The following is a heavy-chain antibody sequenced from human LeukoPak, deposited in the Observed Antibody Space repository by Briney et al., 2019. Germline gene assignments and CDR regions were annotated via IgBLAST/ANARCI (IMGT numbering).Heavy chain of an antibody. D-gene: IGHD3-22*01. V-gene: IGHV3-23*01. Sequence: GGSLRLSCAASGFTFSSYGMHWVRQAPGKGLEWVSAISGGGGRTYSADSVEGRFTISRDNSKNTLYLQMNSLRAEDTAVYYCAKDGHFDSDGFTLQYWGQGTLSPSPQ. CDR3: AKDGHFDSDGFTLQY. CDR2: ISGGGGRT. J-gene: IGHJ1*01. CDR1: GFTFSSYG.